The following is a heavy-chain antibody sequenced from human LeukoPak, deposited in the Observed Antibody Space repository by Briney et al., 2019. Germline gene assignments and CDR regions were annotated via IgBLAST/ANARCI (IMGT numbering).Heavy chain of an antibody. V-gene: IGHV4-4*07. CDR2: IYTSGST. CDR1: GGSISSYY. CDR3: ARGPHYDILTGYYNAEIDY. Sequence: PSETLSLTCTVSGGSISSYYWSWIRQPAGKGLEWIGRIYTSGSTNHNPSLKSRVTMSVDTSKNQFSLKLSSVTAADTAVYYCARGPHYDILTGYYNAEIDYWGQGTLVTVSS. D-gene: IGHD3-9*01. J-gene: IGHJ4*02.